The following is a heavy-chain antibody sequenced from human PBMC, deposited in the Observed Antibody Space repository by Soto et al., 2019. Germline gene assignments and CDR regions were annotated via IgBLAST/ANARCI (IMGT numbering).Heavy chain of an antibody. Sequence: LRLSCSASGFTFSMFSMHWVRQAPGKGLEYVSGISSNGDSTYYADSVKGRFTISRDNSKNTLYLQMSSLRAVDTAMYYCVHPRSTVQIPPTWGQGTLVTVSS. D-gene: IGHD4-17*01. CDR1: GFTFSMFS. J-gene: IGHJ5*02. CDR2: ISSNGDST. V-gene: IGHV3-64D*06. CDR3: VHPRSTVQIPPT.